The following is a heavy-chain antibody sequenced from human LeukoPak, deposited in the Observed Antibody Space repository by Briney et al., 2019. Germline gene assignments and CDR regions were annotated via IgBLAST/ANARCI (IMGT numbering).Heavy chain of an antibody. Sequence: ASVKVSCKASEYTFTSYAMHWVRQAPGQRLEWMGWINAGNGNTKYSQKFQGRVTITRDTSASTAYMELSNLRSEDTAVYYCASSGWSRYYFDYWGQGTLVTVSP. D-gene: IGHD6-19*01. CDR3: ASSGWSRYYFDY. CDR2: INAGNGNT. V-gene: IGHV1-3*01. J-gene: IGHJ4*02. CDR1: EYTFTSYA.